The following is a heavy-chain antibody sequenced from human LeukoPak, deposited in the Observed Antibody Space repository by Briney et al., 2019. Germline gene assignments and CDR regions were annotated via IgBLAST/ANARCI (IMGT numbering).Heavy chain of an antibody. J-gene: IGHJ4*02. CDR1: GGTFSSYA. Sequence: SVKVSCKASGGTFSSYAISWVRQAPGQGLEWMGGIIPIFGTANYAQKFQGRVTITAGESTSTAYMELSSLRSGDTAVYYCARGGLAAAGFEFDYWGQGTLVTVSS. D-gene: IGHD6-13*01. CDR2: IIPIFGTA. CDR3: ARGGLAAAGFEFDY. V-gene: IGHV1-69*13.